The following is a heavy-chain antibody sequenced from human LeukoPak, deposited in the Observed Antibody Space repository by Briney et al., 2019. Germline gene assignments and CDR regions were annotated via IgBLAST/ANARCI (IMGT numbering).Heavy chain of an antibody. Sequence: PSETLSLTCTVSGGSISTYYWSWIRQPPGKGLEWIGYISSSGNTNYNPSLKSRLSISVDTSKNQFSLRLTSVTAADTAVYYCARVLTIFGVVISYSAFDIWGQGTVVTVSS. J-gene: IGHJ3*02. CDR3: ARVLTIFGVVISYSAFDI. CDR1: GGSISTYY. D-gene: IGHD3-3*01. CDR2: ISSSGNT. V-gene: IGHV4-59*01.